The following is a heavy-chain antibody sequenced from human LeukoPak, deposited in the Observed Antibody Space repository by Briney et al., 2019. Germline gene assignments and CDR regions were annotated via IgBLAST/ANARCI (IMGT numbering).Heavy chain of an antibody. CDR1: GFTFSSYS. J-gene: IGHJ5*02. D-gene: IGHD6-19*01. CDR2: ISSSSSYI. Sequence: KSGGSLRLSCAASGFTFSSYSMNWVRQAPGKGLEWVSSISSSSSYIYYADSVKGRFTISRDNAKNSLYLQMNSLRAEDTAVYYCARDLRRSGWYIWFDPWGQGTLVTVSS. CDR3: ARDLRRSGWYIWFDP. V-gene: IGHV3-21*03.